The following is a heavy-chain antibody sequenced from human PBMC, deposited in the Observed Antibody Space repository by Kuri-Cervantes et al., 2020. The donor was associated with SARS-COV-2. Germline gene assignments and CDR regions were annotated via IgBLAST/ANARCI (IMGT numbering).Heavy chain of an antibody. CDR1: GGSITSADYY. Sequence: SETLSLTCTVSGGSITSADYYWSWIRQPPGKGLEWIGFIYYTGSTYYIPSLKSRLSTSLDTSKNQFSLKLSSVTAADTAVYYCAREYWGPGYYYMDVWGKGTTVTVSS. D-gene: IGHD3-16*01. J-gene: IGHJ6*03. CDR3: AREYWGPGYYYMDV. CDR2: IYYTGST. V-gene: IGHV4-30-4*08.